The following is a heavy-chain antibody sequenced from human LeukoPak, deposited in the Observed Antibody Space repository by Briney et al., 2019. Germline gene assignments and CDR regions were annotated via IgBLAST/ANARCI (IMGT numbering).Heavy chain of an antibody. CDR3: AMTHYYDSSGYYLNYYYYGMDV. CDR1: GFTFSSYW. CDR2: IKQDGREK. J-gene: IGHJ6*02. V-gene: IGHV3-7*03. Sequence: GGSLRLSCAASGFTFSSYWMSWVRQAPWKGLEWVANIKQDGREKYYVDSVKGRFTISRDNAKNSLYLQMNSLRAEDTAVYYCAMTHYYDSSGYYLNYYYYGMDVWGQGTTVTVSS. D-gene: IGHD3-22*01.